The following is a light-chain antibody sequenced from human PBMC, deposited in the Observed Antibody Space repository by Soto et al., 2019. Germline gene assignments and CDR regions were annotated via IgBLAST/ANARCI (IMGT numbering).Light chain of an antibody. Sequence: QYVLTQLPSVSGAPGQRITISCTGSRSTIGANYDVQGYQQLPGTAPKLLMYGNNNRPSGVPDLFSGSKSGTSASLAITGLQAEDEADYYCQSYDSSLSGYVFGTGTKVTVL. CDR2: GNN. CDR3: QSYDSSLSGYV. V-gene: IGLV1-40*01. CDR1: RSTIGANYD. J-gene: IGLJ1*01.